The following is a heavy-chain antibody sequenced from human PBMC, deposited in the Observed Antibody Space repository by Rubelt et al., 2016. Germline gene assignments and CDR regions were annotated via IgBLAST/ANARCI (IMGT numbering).Heavy chain of an antibody. CDR2: ISYDGSNK. CDR3: AREITPADLD. D-gene: IGHD2-2*01. CDR1: GFTFSSYA. V-gene: IGHV3-30*04. J-gene: IGHJ4*02. Sequence: QVQLVESGGGVVQPGRSQRLSCAASGFTFSSYAMHWVRQAPGKGLEWVAVISYDGSNKYYADSVKGRFTISRDNSKNTLYLQMNSLRAEDTAVYYCAREITPADLDWGQGTLVTVSS.